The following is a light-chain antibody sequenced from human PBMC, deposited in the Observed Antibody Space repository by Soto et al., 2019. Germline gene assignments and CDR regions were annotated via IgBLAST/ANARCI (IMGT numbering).Light chain of an antibody. J-gene: IGLJ3*02. V-gene: IGLV2-14*01. CDR2: EVS. Sequence: QSALTQPASVSGSPGQSITISCTGTSSDVGGYNYVSWNQKHPGKAPKLMIYEVSNRPSGVSNRFSGSKSANTASLTISGLQAEDEADYYCSSYTSSNTWVFGGGTKLTVL. CDR3: SSYTSSNTWV. CDR1: SSDVGGYNY.